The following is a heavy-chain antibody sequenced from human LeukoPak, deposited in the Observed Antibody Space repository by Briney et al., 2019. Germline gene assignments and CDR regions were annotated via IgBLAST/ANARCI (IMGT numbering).Heavy chain of an antibody. CDR3: AGFYGSGSYYPKPDY. CDR1: GGSISSNSYY. J-gene: IGHJ4*02. Sequence: SETLSLTCTASGGSISSNSYYWGWIRQPPGKGLEWIGSIYYSGSTYYNPSLKSRVTISVDTSKNQFSLKLSSVTAADTAVYYCAGFYGSGSYYPKPDYWGQGTLVTVSS. D-gene: IGHD3-10*01. CDR2: IYYSGST. V-gene: IGHV4-39*01.